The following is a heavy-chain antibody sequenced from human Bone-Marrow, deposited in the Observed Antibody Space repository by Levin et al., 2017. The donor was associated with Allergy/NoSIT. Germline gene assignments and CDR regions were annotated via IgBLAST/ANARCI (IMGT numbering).Heavy chain of an antibody. CDR3: ARGGVDTVATIFPYLDY. V-gene: IGHV3-30*14. Sequence: GGSLRLSCVASRFTFSRYEMHWVRQAPGKGLECVAVISFDGSTKYYADSVKGRYTISRDNSKNTLYLQVNSLRPEDTAVYYCARGGVDTVATIFPYLDYWGQGTLVTVSS. D-gene: IGHD5-12*01. CDR2: ISFDGSTK. J-gene: IGHJ4*02. CDR1: RFTFSRYE.